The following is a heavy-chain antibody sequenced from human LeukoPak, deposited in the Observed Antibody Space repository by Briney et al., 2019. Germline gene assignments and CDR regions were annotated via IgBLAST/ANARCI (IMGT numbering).Heavy chain of an antibody. CDR2: IYYSGST. D-gene: IGHD5-18*01. V-gene: IGHV4-59*01. CDR3: ARDSPTWIQPWRTYAFDI. Sequence: PSETLSLTCTASGGTISSYYWSWIRQPPGKGLEWIAYIYYSGSTNYNPSLKSRLTISVDASKNQFSLKLSYVTAADTAVYYCARDSPTWIQPWRTYAFDIWGQGTMVTVSS. CDR1: GGTISSYY. J-gene: IGHJ3*02.